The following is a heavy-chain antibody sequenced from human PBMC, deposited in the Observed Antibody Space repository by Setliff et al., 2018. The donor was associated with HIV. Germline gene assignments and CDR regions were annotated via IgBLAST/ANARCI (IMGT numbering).Heavy chain of an antibody. D-gene: IGHD2-15*01. V-gene: IGHV3-30*04. CDR2: ISYDGSSK. CDR3: AKGGYCSGASCYPPYMDV. Sequence: GGSLRLSCAASGFTFSSYAMHWVRQAPGKGLEWVAIISYDGSSKYYADSVKGRFTISRDDSKNTLYLQMNSLRDEDTAVYYCAKGGYCSGASCYPPYMDVWGIGTTVTVSS. CDR1: GFTFSSYA. J-gene: IGHJ6*03.